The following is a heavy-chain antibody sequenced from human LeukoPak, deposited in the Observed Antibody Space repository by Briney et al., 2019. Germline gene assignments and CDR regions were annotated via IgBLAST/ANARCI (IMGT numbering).Heavy chain of an antibody. CDR2: VNRDGSET. CDR1: GFALSSHW. V-gene: IGHV3-7*03. CDR3: ARNNGMDV. Sequence: GVSLRLSCAASGFALSSHWMTWVRQVPGRGPEWVANVNRDGSETYYLDSVKGRFTISKDNAKNSLYLQMNSLRAEDTALYHCARNNGMDVWGQGTTVIVSS. J-gene: IGHJ6*02.